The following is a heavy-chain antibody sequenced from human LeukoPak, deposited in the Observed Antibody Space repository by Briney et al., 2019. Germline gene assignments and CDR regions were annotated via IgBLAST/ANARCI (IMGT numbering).Heavy chain of an antibody. Sequence: PGGSLRLSCAASGFTFSSYSMNWVRQAPGRGLEWVSSISSSSSYIYYADSVKGRFTLSRDNAKNSLYLKMNSLRAEDTAVYYCARDRGPVSPFDYWGQGTLVTVSS. D-gene: IGHD3-10*01. V-gene: IGHV3-21*01. CDR2: ISSSSSYI. CDR1: GFTFSSYS. CDR3: ARDRGPVSPFDY. J-gene: IGHJ4*02.